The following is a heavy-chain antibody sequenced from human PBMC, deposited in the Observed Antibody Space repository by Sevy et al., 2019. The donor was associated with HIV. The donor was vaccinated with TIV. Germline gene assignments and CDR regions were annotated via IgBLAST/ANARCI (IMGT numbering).Heavy chain of an antibody. CDR3: ARGKSGYGYGLDY. Sequence: GGSLRLSCAASGFPVSSNYMSWVRQAPGKGLEWVSVIYSDGSTYHADSVKGRFTISRDNSKNTLYLQMNSLRVVDTAVYYCARGKSGYGYGLDYWGQGTLVTVSS. CDR1: GFPVSSNY. D-gene: IGHD5-18*01. CDR2: IYSDGST. V-gene: IGHV3-66*01. J-gene: IGHJ4*02.